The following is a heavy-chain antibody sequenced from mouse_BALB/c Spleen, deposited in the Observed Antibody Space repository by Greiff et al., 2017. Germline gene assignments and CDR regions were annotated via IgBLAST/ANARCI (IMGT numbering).Heavy chain of an antibody. CDR2: ISSGSSTI. CDR1: GFTFSSFG. Sequence: EVQVVESGGGLVQPGGSRKLSCAASGFTFSSFGMHWVRQAPEKGLEWVAYISSGSSTIYYADTVKGRFTISRDNPKNTLFLQMTSLRSEDTAMYYCARSSYEAWFAYWGQGTLVTVSA. J-gene: IGHJ3*01. CDR3: ARSSYEAWFAY. D-gene: IGHD1-1*01. V-gene: IGHV5-17*02.